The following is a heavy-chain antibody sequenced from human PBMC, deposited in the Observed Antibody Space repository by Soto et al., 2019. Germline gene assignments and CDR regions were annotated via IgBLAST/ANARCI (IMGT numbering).Heavy chain of an antibody. J-gene: IGHJ4*02. CDR1: GGSISSDDHY. D-gene: IGHD6-13*01. V-gene: IGHV4-30-4*01. CDR3: ATVRSRWNIDY. CDR2: IYYSGTT. Sequence: QVQLQESGPGLVKPSQTLSLTCIVSGGSISSDDHYWSWIRQPPGKGLEWIGYIYYSGTTHSNPSLNSRLFISLDTSKNQFSLQLTSVTAADTAVYYCATVRSRWNIDYWGQGTLVTVSS.